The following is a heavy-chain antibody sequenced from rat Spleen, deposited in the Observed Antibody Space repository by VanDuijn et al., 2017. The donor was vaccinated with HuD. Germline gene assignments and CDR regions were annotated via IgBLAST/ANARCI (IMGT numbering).Heavy chain of an antibody. CDR2: ISYEGSST. V-gene: IGHV5-22*01. CDR1: GFTFSDYY. J-gene: IGHJ2*01. CDR3: ARRHYGYTDYFDY. D-gene: IGHD1-11*01. Sequence: EVQLVESGGGLVQPGRSLKLSCAASGFTFSDYYMAWVRQAPKKGLEWVASISYEGSSTYYRDSVKGRFTISRDNTKSTLSLQMDSLRSEDTATYYCARRHYGYTDYFDYWGQGVMVPVSS.